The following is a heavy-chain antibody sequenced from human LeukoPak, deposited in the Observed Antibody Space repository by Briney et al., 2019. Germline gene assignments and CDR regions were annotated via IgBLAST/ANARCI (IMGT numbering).Heavy chain of an antibody. CDR2: INHSGST. CDR1: GGSFSGYY. CDR3: ARDVKSRRRQWFGELSVYYYYYMDV. V-gene: IGHV4-34*01. D-gene: IGHD3-10*01. Sequence: RTSETLSLTCAVYGGSFSGYYWSWIRQPPGKGLEWIGEINHSGSTNYSPSLKSRVTMSVDTSKNQFSLKLSSVTAADTAVYYCARDVKSRRRQWFGELSVYYYYYMDVWGKGTTVTISS. J-gene: IGHJ6*03.